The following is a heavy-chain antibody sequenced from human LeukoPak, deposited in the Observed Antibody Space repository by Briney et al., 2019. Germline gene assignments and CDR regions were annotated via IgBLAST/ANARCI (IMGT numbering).Heavy chain of an antibody. D-gene: IGHD5/OR15-5a*01. CDR3: AREGKVSTLDY. V-gene: IGHV3-23*01. CDR2: ISGSGGNT. CDR1: GFTFSSYG. Sequence: GGSLRLSCAASGFTFSSYGMSWVRQAPGKGLEWVSGISGSGGNTYYADSVKGRFTISRDNAKNSLYLQMNSLRAEDTAVYYCAREGKVSTLDYWGQGTLVTVSS. J-gene: IGHJ4*02.